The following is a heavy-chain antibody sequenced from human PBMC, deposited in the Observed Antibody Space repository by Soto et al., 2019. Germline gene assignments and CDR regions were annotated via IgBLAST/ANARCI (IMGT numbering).Heavy chain of an antibody. CDR3: AKDLSFYDFWSGSPDY. V-gene: IGHV3-30*18. J-gene: IGHJ4*02. CDR1: GFTFSSYG. CDR2: ISYDGSNK. Sequence: PGGSLRLSCAASGFTFSSYGMHWVRQAPGKGLEWVAVISYDGSNKYYADSVKGRFTISRDNSKNTLYLQMNSLRAEDTAVYYCAKDLSFYDFWSGSPDYWGQGTLVTVSS. D-gene: IGHD3-3*01.